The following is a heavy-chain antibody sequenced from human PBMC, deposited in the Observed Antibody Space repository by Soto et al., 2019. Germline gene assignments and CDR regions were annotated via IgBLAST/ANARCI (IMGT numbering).Heavy chain of an antibody. CDR3: AKELGGVVLTATQLDY. J-gene: IGHJ4*02. CDR1: GFAFSTYA. V-gene: IGHV3-23*01. Sequence: GGSLRLSCAASGFAFSTYAMNWVRQAPGMGLEWVSAITIGDSTYYADSVKGRFTVSRDTSKNTLYLQMNSLRVDDTAIYYCAKELGGVVLTATQLDYWGQGALVTVSS. D-gene: IGHD2-15*01. CDR2: ITIGDST.